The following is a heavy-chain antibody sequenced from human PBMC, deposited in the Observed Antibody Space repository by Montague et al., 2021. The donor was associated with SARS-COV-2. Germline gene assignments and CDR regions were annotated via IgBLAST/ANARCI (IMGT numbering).Heavy chain of an antibody. V-gene: IGHV4-4*02. J-gene: IGHJ4*02. CDR3: ARLDGLGY. CDR2: IYHGGST. CDR1: GDSISSSNW. D-gene: IGHD3/OR15-3a*01. Sequence: RLSLTCAVSGDSISSSNWWSWVRQPPGKGLEWIGEIYHGGSTNYNPSLKSRVTMSIDESRNQFSLSLSPLTAADTAVYYCARLDGLGYWGQGTLVAVSS.